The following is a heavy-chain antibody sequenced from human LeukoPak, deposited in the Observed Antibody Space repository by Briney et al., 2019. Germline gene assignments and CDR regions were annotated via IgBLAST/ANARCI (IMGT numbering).Heavy chain of an antibody. D-gene: IGHD3-3*01. J-gene: IGHJ4*02. Sequence: SETLSLTCAVYGGSFGGYWSWIRQPPGKGLEWIGKINHSGSTSYNPSLKSRVSISADASQNQFSLKLSSVTAADTAVYYCARVSPDWNDYLDYSDYWGQGTLVTVSS. CDR2: INHSGST. V-gene: IGHV4-34*01. CDR1: GGSFGGY. CDR3: ARVSPDWNDYLDYSDY.